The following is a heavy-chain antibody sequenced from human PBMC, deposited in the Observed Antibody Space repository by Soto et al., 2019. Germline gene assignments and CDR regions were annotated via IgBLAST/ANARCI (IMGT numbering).Heavy chain of an antibody. Sequence: EVQLLESGGGLVQPGGSLRLSCAASGFTFSSSAMRWVSQDPVRGLEWDSAISGSGGSTYYADSVKGRFTISRDNSKNTLYLQMNSLRAEDTAVYYCARRGSGSYYDYWGQGTLVTVSS. CDR2: ISGSGGST. V-gene: IGHV3-23*01. CDR3: ARRGSGSYYDY. D-gene: IGHD1-26*01. J-gene: IGHJ4*02. CDR1: GFTFSSSA.